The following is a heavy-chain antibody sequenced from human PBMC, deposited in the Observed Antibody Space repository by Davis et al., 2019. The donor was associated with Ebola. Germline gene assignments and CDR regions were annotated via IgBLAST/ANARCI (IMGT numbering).Heavy chain of an antibody. V-gene: IGHV3-23*01. Sequence: PGGSLRLSCAASGLDISSSVLYWVRQAPGKGLEWVSASTESEADITYADSVKGRFTISRDNSKNTLYLRMNSLRADDTAVYYCARDLPPLHYYDSSGYSYGLDLWGQGTTVAVSS. J-gene: IGHJ6*02. CDR3: ARDLPPLHYYDSSGYSYGLDL. CDR1: GLDISSSV. CDR2: STESEADI. D-gene: IGHD3-22*01.